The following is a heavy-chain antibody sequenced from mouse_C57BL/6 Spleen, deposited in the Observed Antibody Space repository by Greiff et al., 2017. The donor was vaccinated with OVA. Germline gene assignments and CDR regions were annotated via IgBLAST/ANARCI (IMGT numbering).Heavy chain of an antibody. Sequence: EVQLVESGGGLVKPGGSLKLSCAASGFTFSSYAMSWVRQTPEKRLEWVATISDGGSYTYYPDNVKGRFTISRDNAKNNLYLQMSHLKSEDTAMYYCARDTVPHYFDYWGQGTTLTVSS. D-gene: IGHD1-1*01. CDR1: GFTFSSYA. CDR3: ARDTVPHYFDY. J-gene: IGHJ2*01. CDR2: ISDGGSYT. V-gene: IGHV5-4*01.